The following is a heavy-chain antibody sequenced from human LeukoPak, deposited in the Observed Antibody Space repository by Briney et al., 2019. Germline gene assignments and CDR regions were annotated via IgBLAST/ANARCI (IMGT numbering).Heavy chain of an antibody. V-gene: IGHV4-39*01. CDR2: IYYSGST. CDR3: ARRGYSYGYTDY. CDR1: GGSISSSSYY. D-gene: IGHD5-18*01. J-gene: IGHJ4*02. Sequence: SGTLSLTCTVSGGSISSSSYYWGWIRQPPGKGLEWIGSIYYSGSTYYNPSLKSRVTISVDTSKNQFSLKLSSVTAADTAVYYCARRGYSYGYTDYWGQGTLVTVSS.